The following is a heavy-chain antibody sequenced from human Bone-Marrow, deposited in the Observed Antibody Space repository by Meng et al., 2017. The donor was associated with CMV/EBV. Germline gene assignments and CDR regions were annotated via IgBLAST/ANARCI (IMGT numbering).Heavy chain of an antibody. D-gene: IGHD2-2*01. J-gene: IGHJ6*02. CDR1: GYTFTGYY. V-gene: IGHV1-2*02. Sequence: ASVKVSCKASGYTFTGYYMHWVRQAPGQGLEWMGWINPNSGGTNYAQKFQGRVTMTRDTSISTAYMELSRLRSEDTAVYYCARGSIGYCSSTSCYLRTFSVMDVWGQGTTVTVSS. CDR2: INPNSGGT. CDR3: ARGSIGYCSSTSCYLRTFSVMDV.